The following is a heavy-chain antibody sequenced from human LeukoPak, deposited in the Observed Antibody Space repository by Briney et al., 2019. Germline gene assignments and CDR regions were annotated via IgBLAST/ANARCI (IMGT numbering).Heavy chain of an antibody. CDR3: ARGGAFVVVPAADNWFDP. J-gene: IGHJ5*02. D-gene: IGHD2-2*01. CDR1: GGSISTYY. V-gene: IGHV4-59*08. CDR2: IYYSGSI. Sequence: SETLSLTCTVSGGSISTYYWSWIRQPPGKGLEWIGYIYYSGSINYNPSLKSRVTISVDTSKNQFSLKLISVTAADTAVYYCARGGAFVVVPAADNWFDPWGQGTLVTVSS.